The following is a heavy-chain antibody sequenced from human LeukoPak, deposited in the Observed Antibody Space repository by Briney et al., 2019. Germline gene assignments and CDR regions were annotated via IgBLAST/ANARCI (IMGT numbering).Heavy chain of an antibody. D-gene: IGHD5-12*01. J-gene: IGHJ4*02. V-gene: IGHV3-48*01. Sequence: PGGSLRLSCAASRFTFSSYGMNWVRQAPGKGLEWVSYISGSSSIRYYADSVKGRFTLSRDNSKNTLSLQMNSLRAEDTAVYYCARRSSGYDYFDIDYWGQGTLVTVSS. CDR3: ARRSSGYDYFDIDY. CDR2: ISGSSSIR. CDR1: RFTFSSYG.